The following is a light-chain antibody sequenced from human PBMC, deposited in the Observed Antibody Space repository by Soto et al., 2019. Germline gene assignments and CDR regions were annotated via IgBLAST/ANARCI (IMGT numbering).Light chain of an antibody. CDR1: QSVGSH. Sequence: EIVLTQSPATLSLSTGDRATLSCRASQSVGSHLAWFQQKPGQAPRLLIYDASNRATGIPARFSGSGSGTDFTLTISSLEPEDLAIYYCHQRSKWPLTFGGGTKVPIK. CDR3: HQRSKWPLT. J-gene: IGKJ4*01. CDR2: DAS. V-gene: IGKV3-11*01.